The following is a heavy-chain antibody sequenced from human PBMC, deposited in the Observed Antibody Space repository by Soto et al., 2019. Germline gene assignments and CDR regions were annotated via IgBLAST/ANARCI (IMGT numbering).Heavy chain of an antibody. CDR1: GYTFITYD. V-gene: IGHV1-3*01. CDR3: AGHCTGPTCPRMAV. Sequence: QVQLVQSGAEVKKPGASVKVSCKGSGYTFITYDIHWVRQAPGQRLQWMGWINGGNGNTQSSQKFLDRVTISRDTSANIAYMELSSLRSEDTAVDYCAGHCTGPTCPRMAVWGQGTTVTVSS. D-gene: IGHD2-8*02. J-gene: IGHJ6*02. CDR2: INGGNGNT.